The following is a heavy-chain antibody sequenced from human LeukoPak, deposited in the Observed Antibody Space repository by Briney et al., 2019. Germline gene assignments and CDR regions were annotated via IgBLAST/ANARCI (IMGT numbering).Heavy chain of an antibody. CDR2: ISNSGST. D-gene: IGHD2-15*01. Sequence: PSETLSLTCTVSGGSISSYYWSWIRQPPGKGLEWIGYISNSGSTNYNPSLQSRVTISVDRSKNQLSMELNSVTAADTAVYYCGRAGRYCSGGSCYGENWFDPWGQGTLVTVSS. CDR3: GRAGRYCSGGSCYGENWFDP. CDR1: GGSISSYY. J-gene: IGHJ5*02. V-gene: IGHV4-59*01.